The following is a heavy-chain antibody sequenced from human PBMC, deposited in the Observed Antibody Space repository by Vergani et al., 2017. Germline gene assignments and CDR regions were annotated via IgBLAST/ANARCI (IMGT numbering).Heavy chain of an antibody. V-gene: IGHV1-69-2*01. Sequence: VQLVQSGAEVKKPGSSVKVSCKASGGTFSSYAISWVRQAPGKGLEWMGLVDPEDGETIYAEKFQGRVTITADTSTDTAYMELSSLRSEDTAVYYCASSTMVRGVIIPQIDYWGQGTLVTVSS. J-gene: IGHJ4*02. D-gene: IGHD3-10*01. CDR1: GGTFSSYA. CDR2: VDPEDGET. CDR3: ASSTMVRGVIIPQIDY.